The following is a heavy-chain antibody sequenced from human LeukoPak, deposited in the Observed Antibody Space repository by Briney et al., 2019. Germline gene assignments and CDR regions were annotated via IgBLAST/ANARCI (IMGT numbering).Heavy chain of an antibody. D-gene: IGHD3-22*01. Sequence: GASVKVSCKASGGTFSSYAISWVRQAPGQGLEWMGRIIPIFGTANYAQKFQGRVTMTTDTSTSTAYMELRSLRSDDTAVYYCARDERAGKIVATPHDYWGQGTLVTVSS. J-gene: IGHJ4*02. CDR1: GGTFSSYA. CDR2: IIPIFGTA. CDR3: ARDERAGKIVATPHDY. V-gene: IGHV1-69*05.